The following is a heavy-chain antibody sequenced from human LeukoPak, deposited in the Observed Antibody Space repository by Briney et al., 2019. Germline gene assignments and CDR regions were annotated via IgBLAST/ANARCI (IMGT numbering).Heavy chain of an antibody. CDR3: ARVGDGYNLFGY. J-gene: IGHJ4*02. V-gene: IGHV4-34*01. Sequence: SETLSLTCAVYGGSFSGYYWSWIRQPPGKGLEWIGEINHSGGTNYNPSLKSRVTISVDTSKNQFSLKLSSVTAADTAVYYCARVGDGYNLFGYWGQGTLVTVSS. CDR1: GGSFSGYY. D-gene: IGHD5-24*01. CDR2: INHSGGT.